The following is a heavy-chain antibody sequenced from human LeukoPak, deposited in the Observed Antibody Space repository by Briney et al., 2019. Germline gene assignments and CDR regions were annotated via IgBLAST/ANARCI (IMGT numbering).Heavy chain of an antibody. CDR1: GASISSYY. D-gene: IGHD2-21*02. CDR2: VYYSGST. V-gene: IGHV4-59*12. CDR3: ARQGVATAIDY. Sequence: SETLSLTCTVSGASISSYYWSWIRQPPGKGLEWIGYVYYSGSTNYNPSLKSRVTISVDTSMNLFALKLSSVTAADTAVYYCARQGVATAIDYWGQGTLVTVSS. J-gene: IGHJ4*02.